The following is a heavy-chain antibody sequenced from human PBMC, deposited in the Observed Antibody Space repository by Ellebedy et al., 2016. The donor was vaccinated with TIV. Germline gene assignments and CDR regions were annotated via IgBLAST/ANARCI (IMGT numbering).Heavy chain of an antibody. CDR2: INPNSGGT. D-gene: IGHD1-26*01. V-gene: IGHV1-2*02. CDR1: GYTFTGYY. CDR3: ARSGAGAIWVYDAFDI. Sequence: ASVKVSCKASGYTFTGYYMHWVRQAPGQGLAWVGWINPNSGGTNYAQKFQGRVTMTRDTSISTDYMDLSRLRSDDTAVYYCARSGAGAIWVYDAFDIWGQGTMVTVSS. J-gene: IGHJ3*02.